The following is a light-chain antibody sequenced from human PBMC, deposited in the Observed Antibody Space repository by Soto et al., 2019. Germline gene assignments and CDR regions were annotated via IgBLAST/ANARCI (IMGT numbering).Light chain of an antibody. CDR2: DAS. J-gene: IGKJ1*01. CDR1: QSVSSY. Sequence: EIVLTQSPATLSLSPGERATLSCRASQSVSSYLAWYQQKPGQVPRLLIYDASNRATGIPARFSGSGSGTDFTLAISSLEPEDFAVYYCQQYGSSSTFGQGTKVDIK. V-gene: IGKV3-11*01. CDR3: QQYGSSST.